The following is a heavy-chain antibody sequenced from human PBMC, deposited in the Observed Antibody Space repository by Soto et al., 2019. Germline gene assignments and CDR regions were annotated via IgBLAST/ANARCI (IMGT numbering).Heavy chain of an antibody. D-gene: IGHD6-19*01. Sequence: SETLSLTCTVSGGSVSSGSYYWSWIRQPPGKGLEWIGYIYYSGSTTYNPSLKSRVTISVDTSKNQFSLKLSSVTAADTAVYYCAIGYSSGPGSVDYWGQGTLVTVSS. CDR2: IYYSGST. CDR1: GGSVSSGSYY. CDR3: AIGYSSGPGSVDY. J-gene: IGHJ4*02. V-gene: IGHV4-61*01.